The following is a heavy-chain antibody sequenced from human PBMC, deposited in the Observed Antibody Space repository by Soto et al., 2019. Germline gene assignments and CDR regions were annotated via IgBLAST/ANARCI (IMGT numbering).Heavy chain of an antibody. V-gene: IGHV1-18*01. J-gene: IGHJ6*02. CDR1: GYTFTSYG. Sequence: ASVKVSCKASGYTFTSYGISWVRQAPGQGLEWMGWISAYNGNTNYAQKLQGRVTMTTDTSTSTAYMELRSLRSDDTAVYYCAINIAARPNYYYYYGMDVWGQGTTVTVSS. CDR2: ISAYNGNT. CDR3: AINIAARPNYYYYYGMDV. D-gene: IGHD6-6*01.